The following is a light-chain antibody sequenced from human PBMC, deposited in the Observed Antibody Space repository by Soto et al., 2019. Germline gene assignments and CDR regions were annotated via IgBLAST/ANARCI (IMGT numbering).Light chain of an antibody. J-gene: IGLJ3*02. V-gene: IGLV1-44*01. CDR1: SSKSEV. Sequence: QSVLTQPPSASGTPGQRVTISCSRSSSKSEVNWYQQLPGTAPKLLIYSNNQRPPGVPERFSGSKSGTSASLAISGLQSEDEADYYCAAWDDSLNGWVFGGGTQLTVL. CDR2: SNN. CDR3: AAWDDSLNGWV.